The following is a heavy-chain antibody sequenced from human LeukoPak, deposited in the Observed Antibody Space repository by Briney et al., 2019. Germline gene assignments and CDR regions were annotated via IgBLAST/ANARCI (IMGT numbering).Heavy chain of an antibody. CDR2: IWYDGSNK. V-gene: IGHV3-33*03. Sequence: GGSLRPSCAASGFTFSSYGMHWVRQAPGKGLEWVAVIWYDGSNKYYADSVKGRFTIARDNSIDSLYLQMNSLRTEDTALYYCAKDPDVGNGSGTTSYYYGMDVWGQGTTVTVSS. J-gene: IGHJ6*02. CDR1: GFTFSSYG. D-gene: IGHD3-10*01. CDR3: AKDPDVGNGSGTTSYYYGMDV.